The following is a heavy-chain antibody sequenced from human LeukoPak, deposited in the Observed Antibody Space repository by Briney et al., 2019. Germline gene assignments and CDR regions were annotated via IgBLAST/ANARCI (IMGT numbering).Heavy chain of an antibody. V-gene: IGHV4-34*01. CDR2: INHSGST. J-gene: IGHJ2*01. CDR3: ATSPPGSYSSSWYLDL. D-gene: IGHD6-13*01. CDR1: GGSFSGYY. Sequence: PSETLSLTCAVYGGSFSGYYWSWIRQPPGKGLEWIGEINHSGSTNYNPSLKSRVTISVDTSKNQFSLKLSSVTAADTAVYYCATSPPGSYSSSWYLDLWGRGTLVTVSS.